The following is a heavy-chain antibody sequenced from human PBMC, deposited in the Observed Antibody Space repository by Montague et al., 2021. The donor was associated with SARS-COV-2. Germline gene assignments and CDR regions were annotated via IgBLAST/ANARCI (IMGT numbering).Heavy chain of an antibody. Sequence: PALVKPTQTLTLTCTFSGFSLSTSGVGVGWIRQPPGKALEWLALXXWDDDRRYSPSLKSRLTITKDTPKNQVVLTMTNMDPVDTATYYCAHLVGYGWGSYTDYWGQGTLVTVSS. CDR1: GFSLSTSGVG. V-gene: IGHV2-5*02. J-gene: IGHJ4*02. D-gene: IGHD3-10*01. CDR3: AHLVGYGWGSYTDY. CDR2: XXWDDDR.